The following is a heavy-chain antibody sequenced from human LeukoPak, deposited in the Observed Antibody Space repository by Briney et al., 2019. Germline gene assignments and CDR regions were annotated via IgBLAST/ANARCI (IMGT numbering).Heavy chain of an antibody. D-gene: IGHD3-10*01. V-gene: IGHV3-48*04. CDR3: AGTYYYGSGSLG. J-gene: IGHJ4*02. CDR2: ISSSSSTI. Sequence: GGSLRLSCAASGFTFSSYSMNWVRQAPGKGLEWVSYISSSSSTIYYADSVKGRFTISRDNAKNSLYLQMNSLRAEGTAVYYCAGTYYYGSGSLGWGQGTLVTVSS. CDR1: GFTFSSYS.